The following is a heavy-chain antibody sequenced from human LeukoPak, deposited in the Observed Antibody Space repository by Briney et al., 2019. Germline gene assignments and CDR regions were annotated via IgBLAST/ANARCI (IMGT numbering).Heavy chain of an antibody. CDR2: ISYDGSNK. D-gene: IGHD6-13*01. V-gene: IGHV3-30-3*01. CDR1: GFTFSSYA. J-gene: IGHJ4*02. CDR3: ARKGIAASGFDY. Sequence: PGGSLRLSCAASGFTFSSYAMHWVRQAPGKGLEWVAVISYDGSNKYYADSVKGRFTISRDNSKNTLYLQMNSLRAEDTAVYYCARKGIAASGFDYWGQGTLVTVSS.